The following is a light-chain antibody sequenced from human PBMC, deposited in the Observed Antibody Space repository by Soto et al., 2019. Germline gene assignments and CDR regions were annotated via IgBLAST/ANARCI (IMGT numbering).Light chain of an antibody. CDR2: AAS. CDR1: QIISSY. V-gene: IGKV1-39*01. CDR3: QQSYSTPRT. J-gene: IGKJ3*01. Sequence: DIQLTQSPSSLSASVGDRVTITCRASQIISSYLNWYQQKPGKAPKLLLYAASSLQSGVPSMFSGSRSGTDYTLTISRLQPEDFATYYGQQSYSTPRTFSPGTKVDIK.